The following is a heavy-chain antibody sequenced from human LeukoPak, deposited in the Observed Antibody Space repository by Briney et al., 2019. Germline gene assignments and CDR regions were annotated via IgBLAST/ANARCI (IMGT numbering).Heavy chain of an antibody. V-gene: IGHV4-4*07. D-gene: IGHD6-6*01. J-gene: IGHJ3*02. CDR2: IYTSGST. Sequence: SETLSLTRTVSGGSISSYYWSWIRQPAGKGLEWIGRIYTSGSTNYNPSLKSRVTMSVDTSKNQFSLKLSSVTAADTAVYYCARVAGALQAALDAFDIWGQGTMVTVSS. CDR3: ARVAGALQAALDAFDI. CDR1: GGSISSYY.